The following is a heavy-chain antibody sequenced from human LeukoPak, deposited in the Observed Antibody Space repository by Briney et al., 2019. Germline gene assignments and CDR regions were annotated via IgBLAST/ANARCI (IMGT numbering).Heavy chain of an antibody. CDR1: GGSFSGYY. V-gene: IGHV4-34*01. Sequence: KPSETLSLTCAVYGGSFSGYYWSWIRQPPGKGLEWIGEINHSGSTNYNPSLKSRVTISVDTSKNQFSLKLSSVTAADTAVYYCARAHECSSTSCSEFFYYYYMDVWGKGTTVTVSS. D-gene: IGHD2-2*01. J-gene: IGHJ6*03. CDR2: INHSGST. CDR3: ARAHECSSTSCSEFFYYYYMDV.